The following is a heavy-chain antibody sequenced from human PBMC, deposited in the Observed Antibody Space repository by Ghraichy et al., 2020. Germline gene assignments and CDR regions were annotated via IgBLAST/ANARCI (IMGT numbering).Heavy chain of an antibody. V-gene: IGHV3-64D*06. CDR3: VKFYSSGWVPYYFDY. CDR1: GFSFRSYA. Sequence: GGSRRLSCSASGFSFRSYALHWVRQAPGKGLEYVSGISSNGGSTYYADSVKGRFTISRDNSKNTVYLQMSSLRTEDTAVYYCVKFYSSGWVPYYFDYWGRGTLVTVSS. J-gene: IGHJ4*02. D-gene: IGHD6-19*01. CDR2: ISSNGGST.